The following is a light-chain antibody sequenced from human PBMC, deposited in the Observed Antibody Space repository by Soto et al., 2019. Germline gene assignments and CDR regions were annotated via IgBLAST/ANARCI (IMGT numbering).Light chain of an antibody. CDR3: QSDVGALSGSNV. CDR2: GTT. CDR1: SSNIGAGYD. V-gene: IGLV1-40*01. J-gene: IGLJ1*01. Sequence: QSVLTQPPSVSGAPGQRVTISCTGSSSNIGAGYDVHWYQQLPGTAPKLIIYGTTNRPSGVPDRFSGSKSGASGSLAITGQQAKDAADYYCQSDVGALSGSNVFGIGTKLTVL.